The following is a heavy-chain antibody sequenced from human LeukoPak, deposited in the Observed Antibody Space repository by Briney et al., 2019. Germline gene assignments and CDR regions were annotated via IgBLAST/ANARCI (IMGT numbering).Heavy chain of an antibody. V-gene: IGHV3-30*18. J-gene: IGHJ3*02. D-gene: IGHD2/OR15-2a*01. Sequence: PGGALGPSFAAPGFTFSSYGQRWGRPAPRKGGGGGGGFSYDGSNKYYANSVKGRFTISRDNSKNTLYLQMNSLRAEDTAVYYCAKIFVTGIRSYDAFDIWGQGTMVTVSS. CDR1: GFTFSSYG. CDR2: FSYDGSNK. CDR3: AKIFVTGIRSYDAFDI.